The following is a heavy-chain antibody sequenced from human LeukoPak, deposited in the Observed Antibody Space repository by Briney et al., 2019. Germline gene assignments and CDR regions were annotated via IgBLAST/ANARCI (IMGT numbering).Heavy chain of an antibody. Sequence: PSETLSLTCAVYGGSFSGYYWSWIRQPPGKGLEWIGYIYYSGSTNYNPSLKSRVTISVDTSKNQFSLKLSSVTAADTAVYYCARRGYSSGWYFDYWGQGTLVTVSS. V-gene: IGHV4-34*01. CDR3: ARRGYSSGWYFDY. CDR1: GGSFSGYY. D-gene: IGHD6-19*01. J-gene: IGHJ4*02. CDR2: IYYSGST.